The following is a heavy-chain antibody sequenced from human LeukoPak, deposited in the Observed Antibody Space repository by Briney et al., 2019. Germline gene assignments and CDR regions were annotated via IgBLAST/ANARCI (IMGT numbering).Heavy chain of an antibody. V-gene: IGHV1-18*01. J-gene: IGHJ4*02. D-gene: IGHD4-11*01. CDR3: ARAGTTLLLDY. CDR1: GYTFTSYG. Sequence: ASVKVSCKASGYTFTSYGIIWVRQAPAQGRQGMGWISAHNGKTNYAQNLQGRVTMTTDTSTNTVYLELRSLTSDDTAVYYCARAGTTLLLDYWGQGTLVTVSS. CDR2: ISAHNGKT.